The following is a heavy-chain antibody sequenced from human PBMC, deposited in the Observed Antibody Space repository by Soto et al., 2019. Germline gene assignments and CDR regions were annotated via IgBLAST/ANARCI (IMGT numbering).Heavy chain of an antibody. Sequence: QVQLVESGGGVVQPGRSLRLSCAASGFSLGGYAMHWVRQAPGKGLEWVAFTSYDGSNQAYSDSVRGRFTISRDNSKNTVSLQMNSLRIEDTAVSYCAREVGSHTIPPGDYWGQGALVIVSS. CDR2: TSYDGSNQ. CDR3: AREVGSHTIPPGDY. V-gene: IGHV3-30-3*01. CDR1: GFSLGGYA. J-gene: IGHJ4*02. D-gene: IGHD2-21*01.